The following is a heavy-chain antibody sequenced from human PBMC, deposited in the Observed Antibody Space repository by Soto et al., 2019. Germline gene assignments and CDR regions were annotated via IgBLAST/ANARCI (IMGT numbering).Heavy chain of an antibody. CDR2: IIPIFGTA. J-gene: IGHJ6*02. V-gene: IGHV1-69*13. D-gene: IGHD3-10*01. CDR3: ASGAVSALYYYYGMDV. Sequence: LVKVSCKASGGTFSSYAISWVRQAPGQGLEWMGGIIPIFGTANYAQKFQGRVTITADESTSTAYMELSSLRSEDTAVYCCASGAVSALYYYYGMDVWGQGTTVTVSS. CDR1: GGTFSSYA.